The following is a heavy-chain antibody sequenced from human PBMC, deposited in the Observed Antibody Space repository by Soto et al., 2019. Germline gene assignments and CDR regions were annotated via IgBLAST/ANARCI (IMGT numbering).Heavy chain of an antibody. Sequence: QVQLVESGGGVVQPGRSLRLSCAASGFTFSSYGMHWVRQAPGKGLEWVAVIWYDGSNKYYADSVKGRFTISRDNSKNTLYLQMNSLGAEDTAVYYCARALGAIHDYGGPVGAAFDPWGQGTLVTVSS. CDR2: IWYDGSNK. CDR3: ARALGAIHDYGGPVGAAFDP. J-gene: IGHJ5*02. V-gene: IGHV3-33*01. CDR1: GFTFSSYG. D-gene: IGHD4-17*01.